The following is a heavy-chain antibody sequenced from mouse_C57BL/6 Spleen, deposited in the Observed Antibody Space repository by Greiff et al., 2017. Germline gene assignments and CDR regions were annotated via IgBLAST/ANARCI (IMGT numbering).Heavy chain of an antibody. Sequence: EVMLVESGGGLVKPGGSLKLSCAASGFTFSSYAMSWVRQTPEKRLEWVATISDGGSYTYYPDNVKGRFTISRDNAKNNLYLQMSHLKSEDAAMYYCARGDLYYVDYWGQGTTLTVSS. J-gene: IGHJ2*01. CDR2: ISDGGSYT. CDR3: ARGDLYYVDY. V-gene: IGHV5-4*03. D-gene: IGHD3-3*01. CDR1: GFTFSSYA.